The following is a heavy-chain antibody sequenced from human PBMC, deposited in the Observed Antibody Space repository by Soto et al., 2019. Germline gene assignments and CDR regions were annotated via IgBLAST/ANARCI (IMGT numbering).Heavy chain of an antibody. V-gene: IGHV1-69*13. J-gene: IGHJ6*02. CDR1: GGTFSSYA. Sequence: SVKVSCKASGGTFSSYAISWVRQAPGQGLEWMGGIIPIFGTANYAQKFQGRVTITADESTSTAYMELSSLRSEDTAVYYCARASGVPADMPLYYGMDVWGQGTTVTVSS. CDR3: ARASGVPADMPLYYGMDV. D-gene: IGHD2-2*01. CDR2: IIPIFGTA.